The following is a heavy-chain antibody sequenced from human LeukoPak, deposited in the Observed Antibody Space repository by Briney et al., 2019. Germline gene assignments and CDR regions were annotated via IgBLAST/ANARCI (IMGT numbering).Heavy chain of an antibody. CDR1: GFTFSSYS. CDR2: ISSSSSYI. CDR3: AKDMAISGATTHPDY. D-gene: IGHD5-12*01. J-gene: IGHJ4*02. Sequence: PGGSLRLSCAASGFTFSSYSMNWVRQAPGKGLEWVSSISSSSSYIYYADSVKGRFTISRDNAKNSLYLQMNSLRAEDTALYYCAKDMAISGATTHPDYWGQGTLVTVSS. V-gene: IGHV3-21*04.